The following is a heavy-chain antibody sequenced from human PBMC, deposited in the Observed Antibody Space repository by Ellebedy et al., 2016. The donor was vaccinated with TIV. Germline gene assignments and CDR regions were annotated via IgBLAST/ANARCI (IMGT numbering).Heavy chain of an antibody. CDR1: GFTFGSYA. Sequence: PGGSLRFSCAASGFTFGSYAMSWVRQAPGKGLEWVSSISGSGGSTFYADSVKGRFTISRDNSKNMLYLQMNSLTAEDTAVYSCAKTVAHEYWGRGTLVTVSS. CDR2: ISGSGGST. D-gene: IGHD4-23*01. V-gene: IGHV3-23*01. J-gene: IGHJ4*02. CDR3: AKTVAHEY.